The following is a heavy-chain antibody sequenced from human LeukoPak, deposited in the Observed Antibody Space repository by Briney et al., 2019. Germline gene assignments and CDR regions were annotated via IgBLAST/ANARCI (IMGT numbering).Heavy chain of an antibody. V-gene: IGHV4-39*07. CDR3: ARGRPYNVGLPPWFDP. D-gene: IGHD1-14*01. CDR2: IYYSGTT. J-gene: IGHJ5*02. Sequence: PSETLSLTCAVSGGSISSSSDYWGWIRQPPGKGLEWIGSIYYSGTTYYHPSLKSRLTISVDTSKNQFSLKLSSVTAADTAVYYCARGRPYNVGLPPWFDPWGQGTLVTVSS. CDR1: GGSISSSSDY.